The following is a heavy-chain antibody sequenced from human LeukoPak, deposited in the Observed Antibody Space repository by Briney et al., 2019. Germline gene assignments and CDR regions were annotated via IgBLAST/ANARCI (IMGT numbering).Heavy chain of an antibody. CDR1: GFTFSSYS. D-gene: IGHD2-2*01. J-gene: IGHJ5*02. Sequence: GGSLRLSCAASGFTFSSYSMNWVRQAPGKGREWVSYTSSSGSPIYYAASVKGRFTISRDNAKNSLYLQMNSLRAEDTSVYYCAKEFLGYCSSTSCSTHNWFDPWGQGTLVTVSS. V-gene: IGHV3-48*04. CDR2: TSSSGSPI. CDR3: AKEFLGYCSSTSCSTHNWFDP.